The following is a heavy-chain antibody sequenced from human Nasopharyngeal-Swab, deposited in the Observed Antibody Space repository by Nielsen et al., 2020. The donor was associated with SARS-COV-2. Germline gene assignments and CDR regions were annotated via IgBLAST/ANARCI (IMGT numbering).Heavy chain of an antibody. CDR1: GFPFSNFA. J-gene: IGHJ6*02. CDR2: ISGGSDST. Sequence: WGSLRLSCAASGFPFSNFAMSWVRQAPGKGLEWVSVISGGSDSTYYTDSVRGRFTISRDNSKNTLNLQMNNLRAEDTAIYYCAKDRDSGDDSEEYYHYYGMDVWGQGAPVTVSS. CDR3: AKDRDSGDDSEEYYHYYGMDV. V-gene: IGHV3-23*01. D-gene: IGHD5-12*01.